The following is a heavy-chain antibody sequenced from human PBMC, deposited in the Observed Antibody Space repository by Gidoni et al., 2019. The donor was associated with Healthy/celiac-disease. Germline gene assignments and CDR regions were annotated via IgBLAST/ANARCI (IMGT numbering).Heavy chain of an antibody. CDR3: ATLHYDFWSGYDAFDI. CDR1: GFPFSRYS. V-gene: IGHV3-21*01. CDR2: ISSSSSYI. J-gene: IGHJ3*02. D-gene: IGHD3-3*01. Sequence: EVQLVESGGGLVKPGGSLRLSCAASGFPFSRYSMNWVRQAPGKGLEWVSSISSSSSYIYYADSVKGRFTISRDNAKNSLYLQMNSLRAEDTAVYYCATLHYDFWSGYDAFDIWGQGTMVTVSS.